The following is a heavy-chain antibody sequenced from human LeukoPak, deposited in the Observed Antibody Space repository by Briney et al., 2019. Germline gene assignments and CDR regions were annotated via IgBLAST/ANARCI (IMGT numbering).Heavy chain of an antibody. CDR3: ARIYDTSGYYFLGY. J-gene: IGHJ4*02. Sequence: GESPKISCKGSGYSFTSYWIVWVRQMPGKGLEWMGIIYPGDSDTRYSPSFQGHVTISADKSISTAYLQWSSLKASDTAMYYCARIYDTSGYYFLGYWGQGTLVTVSS. V-gene: IGHV5-51*01. CDR1: GYSFTSYW. D-gene: IGHD3-22*01. CDR2: IYPGDSDT.